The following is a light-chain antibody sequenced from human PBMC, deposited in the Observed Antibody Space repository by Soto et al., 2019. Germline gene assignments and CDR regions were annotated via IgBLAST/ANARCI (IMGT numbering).Light chain of an antibody. J-gene: IGLJ3*02. CDR2: DNS. V-gene: IGLV1-51*01. Sequence: QSVLTQPPSVSAAPGQKVTISCSGSSSNIGSNYVSWYQQIPGRAPKVVIYDNSKRPSGIPDRFSGSKSGSSATLGVTGLQTGDEADYYCVTWDSDLSAEVFGGGTKLTVL. CDR1: SSNIGSNY. CDR3: VTWDSDLSAEV.